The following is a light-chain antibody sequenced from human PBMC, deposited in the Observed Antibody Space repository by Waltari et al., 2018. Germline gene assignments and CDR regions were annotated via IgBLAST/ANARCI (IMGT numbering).Light chain of an antibody. J-gene: IGLJ2*01. CDR1: NVGTTS. V-gene: IGLV3-21*03. CDR2: DDR. CDR3: QLWDRSSDQGI. Sequence: SDVLTQAPSLSVAPGKTARITCGGNNVGTTSVHWYQRKAGQAPGLLVYDDRDRPSGISERFSGSFSGNTATLTIDGVEAGDETDYYCQLWDRSSDQGIFGGGTKLAVL.